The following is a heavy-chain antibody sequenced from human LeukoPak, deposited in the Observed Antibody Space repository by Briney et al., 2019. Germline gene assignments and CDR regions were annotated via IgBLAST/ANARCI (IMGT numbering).Heavy chain of an antibody. CDR3: ARERSSSGGHSWFDP. CDR2: IYYTGVT. V-gene: IGHV4-39*07. Sequence: SETLSLTCTVPGGYIITSGHYWGWIRQPPGKGLEWIGSIYYTGVTSTNPFFRSRMSISVDTSKNQFSLNLTSVTAADAAVYYFARERSSSGGHSWFDPWGQGTLDTVSS. D-gene: IGHD4-23*01. CDR1: GGYIITSGHY. J-gene: IGHJ5*02.